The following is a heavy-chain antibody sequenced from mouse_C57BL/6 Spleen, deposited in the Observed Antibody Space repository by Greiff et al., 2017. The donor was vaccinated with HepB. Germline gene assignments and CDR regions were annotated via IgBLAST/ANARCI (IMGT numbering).Heavy chain of an antibody. CDR3: ARGGSTPYYFDY. V-gene: IGHV1-55*01. D-gene: IGHD1-1*01. CDR2: IYPGSGST. Sequence: VQLQQPGAELVKPGASVKMSCKASGYTFTSYWITWVKQRPGQGLEWIGDIYPGSGSTNYNEKLKSKATLTVDTSSSTAYMQLSSLTSEDSAVYYCARGGSTPYYFDYWGQGTTLTVSS. J-gene: IGHJ2*01. CDR1: GYTFTSYW.